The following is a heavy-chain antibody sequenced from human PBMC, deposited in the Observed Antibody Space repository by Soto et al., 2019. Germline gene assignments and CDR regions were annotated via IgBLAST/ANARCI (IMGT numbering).Heavy chain of an antibody. CDR2: IYYSGST. D-gene: IGHD3-3*01. V-gene: IGHV4-59*01. J-gene: IGHJ6*03. Sequence: PSDTLSLTCTVSGGSISNYYWSWIRQPPGKGLEWIGYIYYSGSTNYNPSLKSRVTISVDTSKNLFSLKLSSVTAADTAVYYCATAQIGSFGVGYYYMDVWGKGTTVTGSS. CDR1: GGSISNYY. CDR3: ATAQIGSFGVGYYYMDV.